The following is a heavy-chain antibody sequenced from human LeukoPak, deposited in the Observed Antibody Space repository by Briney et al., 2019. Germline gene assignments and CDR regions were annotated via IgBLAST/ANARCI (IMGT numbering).Heavy chain of an antibody. CDR1: GGSFSGYY. CDR2: INHSGST. V-gene: IGHV4-34*01. CDR3: ARKDGYNIVDY. Sequence: SETLSLTRAVYGGSFSGYYWSWIRQPPXXXXEWIGEINHSGSTNYNPSLKSRVTISVDTSKNQFSLKLSSVTAADTAVYYCARKDGYNIVDYWGQGTLVTVSS. J-gene: IGHJ4*02. D-gene: IGHD5-24*01.